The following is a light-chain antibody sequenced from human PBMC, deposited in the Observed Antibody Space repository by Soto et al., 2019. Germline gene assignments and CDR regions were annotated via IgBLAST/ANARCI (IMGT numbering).Light chain of an antibody. J-gene: IGLJ1*01. V-gene: IGLV1-51*02. CDR3: GTWDSSLSAYV. Sequence: QSVLTQPPSVSAAPGQKVTISCSGSSSNNGNNYVSWYQQLPGTAPKLLIYENNKRPSGIPDRFSGSKSGTSATLGFTGLQTGDEADYYCGTWDSSLSAYVFGTGTKVTVL. CDR2: ENN. CDR1: SSNNGNNY.